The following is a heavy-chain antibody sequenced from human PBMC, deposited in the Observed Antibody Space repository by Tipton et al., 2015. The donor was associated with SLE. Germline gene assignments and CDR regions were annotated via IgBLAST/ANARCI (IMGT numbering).Heavy chain of an antibody. D-gene: IGHD5-18*01. CDR2: IYTGGAA. J-gene: IGHJ4*02. CDR1: GFSVSTNY. Sequence: QLVQSGGGLIHPGGSLRLSCSASGFSVSTNYMSWVRQAPGKGLEWVSSIYTGGAADYADSVKGRFTIHRDNSKDRLYLQMNSLRAEDTAVYYCASRGYRNGYEFYFDYWGLGTLVTVSS. V-gene: IGHV3-53*01. CDR3: ASRGYRNGYEFYFDY.